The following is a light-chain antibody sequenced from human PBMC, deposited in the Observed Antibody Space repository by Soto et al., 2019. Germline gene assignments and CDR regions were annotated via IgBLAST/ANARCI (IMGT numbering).Light chain of an antibody. CDR1: QSVSSY. J-gene: IGKJ2*01. CDR2: DAS. Sequence: EIVLTQSPATLSLSPGDIATLSFRASQSVSSYLAWYQQKPGQAPRLLIYDASNRATGIPARFSGSGSGTDFTLTISSLEPEDFAVYYCQQRSNWPRTFDQGTKLEIK. V-gene: IGKV3-11*01. CDR3: QQRSNWPRT.